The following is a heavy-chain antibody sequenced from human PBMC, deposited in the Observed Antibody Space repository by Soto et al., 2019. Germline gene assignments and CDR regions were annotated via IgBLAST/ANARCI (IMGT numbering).Heavy chain of an antibody. D-gene: IGHD3-22*01. V-gene: IGHV3-33*01. CDR3: ARDEYYYDSSGYGAGYFDY. CDR1: GFTFSSYG. CDR2: IWYDGSNK. Sequence: GGSLRLSCAASGFTFSSYGMHWVRQAPGKGLEWVAVIWYDGSNKYYADSVKGRFTTSRDNSKNTLYLQMNSLRAEDTAVYYCARDEYYYDSSGYGAGYFDYWGQGTLVTVSS. J-gene: IGHJ4*02.